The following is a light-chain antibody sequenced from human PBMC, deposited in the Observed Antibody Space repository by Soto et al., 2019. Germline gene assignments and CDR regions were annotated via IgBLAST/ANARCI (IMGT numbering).Light chain of an antibody. Sequence: DVVMTHSPLSRPLTLGQPTSIFCRSSQCLVYSDGNTYLNWFQXRTGQSQRRXIYKVSNRDSGVPDRFSGSVSGTDVTMKISRVEPEDVGVYDGMQGTHWPPTFGQGTKVDIK. CDR1: QCLVYSDGNTY. CDR3: MQGTHWPPT. V-gene: IGKV2-30*01. J-gene: IGKJ1*01. CDR2: KVS.